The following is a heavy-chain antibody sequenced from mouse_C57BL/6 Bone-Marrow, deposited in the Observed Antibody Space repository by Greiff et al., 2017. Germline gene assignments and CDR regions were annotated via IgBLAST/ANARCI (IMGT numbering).Heavy chain of an antibody. CDR2: IRNKANGYTT. J-gene: IGHJ4*01. D-gene: IGHD1-1*01. CDR3: ARYMTVVATRAMDY. CDR1: GFTFTDYY. Sequence: EVKLVESGGGLVQPGGSLSLSCAASGFTFTDYYMSWVRQPPGKALEWLGFIRNKANGYTTEYSASVKGRFTISRDNSQSILYLQMNALRAEDSATYYCARYMTVVATRAMDYWGQGTSVTVSS. V-gene: IGHV7-3*01.